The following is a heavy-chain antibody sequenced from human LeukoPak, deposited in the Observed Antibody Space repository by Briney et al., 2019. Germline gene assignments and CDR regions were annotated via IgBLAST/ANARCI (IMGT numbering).Heavy chain of an antibody. CDR1: GLTFTTYW. CDR3: AKVAKYYYGSETYYFFEH. CDR2: INQDGTEK. Sequence: GGSLRLSCAASGLTFTTYWMTWVRQAPGKGLEWVDNINQDGTEKYYVDSVKGRFTISRDNPKNSLYLQMNSLRVEDTAVYYCAKVAKYYYGSETYYFFEHWGQGTPVTASS. J-gene: IGHJ4*02. D-gene: IGHD3-10*01. V-gene: IGHV3-7*01.